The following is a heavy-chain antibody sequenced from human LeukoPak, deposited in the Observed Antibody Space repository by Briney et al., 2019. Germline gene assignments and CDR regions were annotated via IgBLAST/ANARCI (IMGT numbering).Heavy chain of an antibody. V-gene: IGHV4-4*07. CDR3: AREQGPYYGSGSYYTLFDY. J-gene: IGHJ4*02. Sequence: SETLSLTCTVSGGSISSYYWSWIRQPAGKGLERIGRIYTSGSTNYNPSLKSRVTMSVDTSKNQFSLKLSSVTAADTAVYYCAREQGPYYGSGSYYTLFDYWGQGTLVTVSS. CDR2: IYTSGST. D-gene: IGHD3-10*01. CDR1: GGSISSYY.